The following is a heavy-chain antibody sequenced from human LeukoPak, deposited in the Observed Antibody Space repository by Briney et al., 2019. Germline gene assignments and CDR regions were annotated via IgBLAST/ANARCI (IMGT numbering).Heavy chain of an antibody. CDR1: GGSFSGYY. J-gene: IGHJ5*01. D-gene: IGHD2-21*02. CDR3: ARHETDNWFDS. Sequence: PSETLSLTCAVYGGSFSGYYWSWIRQPPGKGLEWIGEINHSGSTNYNPSLKSRVTISVDTSKNQFSLKLSSVTAADTAVYYCARHETDNWFDSWGQGTLVTVSS. V-gene: IGHV4-34*01. CDR2: INHSGST.